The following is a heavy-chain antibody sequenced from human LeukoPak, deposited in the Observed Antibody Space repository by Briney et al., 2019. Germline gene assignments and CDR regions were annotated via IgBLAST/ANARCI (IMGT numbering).Heavy chain of an antibody. D-gene: IGHD6-13*01. CDR1: GGSFSGYY. Sequence: SETLSLTXAVYGGSFSGYYWSWIRQPPGKGLEWIGEINHSGSTNYNPSLKSRVTISVDTSKNQFSLKPSSVTAADTAVYYCARESGQQLVSYYFDYWGQGTLVTVSS. CDR3: ARESGQQLVSYYFDY. J-gene: IGHJ4*02. CDR2: INHSGST. V-gene: IGHV4-34*01.